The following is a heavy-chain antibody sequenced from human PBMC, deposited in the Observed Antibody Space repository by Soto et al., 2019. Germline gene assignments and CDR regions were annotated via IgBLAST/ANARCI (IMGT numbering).Heavy chain of an antibody. CDR3: ASLRADLWFGELHMAYYYYGMDV. J-gene: IGHJ6*02. V-gene: IGHV4-61*01. D-gene: IGHD3-10*01. Sequence: SSETLSLTCNVAGGSVSSGSYYWSWIRQPPGKGLEWIGYIYYSGSTNYNPSLKSRVTISVDTSKNRFSLKLSSVTAADTAVYYCASLRADLWFGELHMAYYYYGMDVWGQGTTVTVSS. CDR2: IYYSGST. CDR1: GGSVSSGSYY.